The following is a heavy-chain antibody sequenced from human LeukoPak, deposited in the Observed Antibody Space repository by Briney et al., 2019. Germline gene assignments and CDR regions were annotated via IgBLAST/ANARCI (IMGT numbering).Heavy chain of an antibody. Sequence: ASVKVSCKASGYTFTSYGISWVRQAPGQGLEWMGWISAYNGNTNYAQKLQGRVTMTTDTSTSTAYMELRSLRSDDTAVYYCARPLVVVPAAIYRYYYYYGMDVWGQGTTVTVSS. CDR2: ISAYNGNT. V-gene: IGHV1-18*01. D-gene: IGHD2-2*02. CDR3: ARPLVVVPAAIYRYYYYYGMDV. J-gene: IGHJ6*02. CDR1: GYTFTSYG.